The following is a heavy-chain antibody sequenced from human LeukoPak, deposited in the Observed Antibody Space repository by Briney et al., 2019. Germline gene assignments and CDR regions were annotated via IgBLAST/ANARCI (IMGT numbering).Heavy chain of an antibody. D-gene: IGHD3-10*01. CDR1: GFTFSNYA. J-gene: IGHJ4*02. CDR3: AKHDLSGSYFVY. CDR2: ICGSGSCT. Sequence: PGRSLRLSCAASGFTFSNYALGWVRQAPGKGLEWVSTICGSGSCTYYADSVKGRFTISRDNSRNTLSLQMNSLRVEDAALYYCAKHDLSGSYFVYWGQGTLVTVSS. V-gene: IGHV3-23*01.